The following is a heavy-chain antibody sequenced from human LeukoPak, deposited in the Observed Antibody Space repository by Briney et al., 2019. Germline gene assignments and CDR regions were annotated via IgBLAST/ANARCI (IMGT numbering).Heavy chain of an antibody. D-gene: IGHD3-9*01. CDR3: AAEDYDILTGYYRVHY. J-gene: IGHJ4*02. V-gene: IGHV1-69*06. CDR2: SIPIFGTE. Sequence: ASVTLSFTASGGTVTSYAISWMRQAPAHGREWMGRSIPIFGTENYAQKFQGRVTITADKSTSTAYMELSSLRSEDTAVYYCAAEDYDILTGYYRVHYWGQGTLVTASS. CDR1: GGTVTSYA.